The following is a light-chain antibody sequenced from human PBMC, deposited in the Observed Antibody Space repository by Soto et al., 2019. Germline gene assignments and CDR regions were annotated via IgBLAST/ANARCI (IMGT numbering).Light chain of an antibody. J-gene: IGLJ3*02. V-gene: IGLV2-23*01. CDR3: CSYAGSSTWV. Sequence: QSALTQPASVSGSPGQSITISCTGTSSDVGSYNLVSWYQQHPGKAPKLMIYEGSKRRSGVSNRFSGSKSGNTASLTISGLQAEDEADYYCCSYAGSSTWVFGEGTKLTVL. CDR1: SSDVGSYNL. CDR2: EGS.